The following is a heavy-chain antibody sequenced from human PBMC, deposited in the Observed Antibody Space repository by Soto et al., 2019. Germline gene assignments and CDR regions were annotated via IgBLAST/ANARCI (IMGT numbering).Heavy chain of an antibody. CDR2: NYSDVTT. D-gene: IGHD2-21*01. CDR3: ARIYGDYPSWFDP. V-gene: IGHV3-53*01. J-gene: IGHJ5*02. Sequence: GASLRLFXADSGFTGSTDNISLFPQAPGHQLESSSINYSDVTTYYADSVQGRFTSSRDNSKNTLYLQMNSLRAEDTAVYYCARIYGDYPSWFDPWVQGTLVTVPS. CDR1: GFTGSTDN.